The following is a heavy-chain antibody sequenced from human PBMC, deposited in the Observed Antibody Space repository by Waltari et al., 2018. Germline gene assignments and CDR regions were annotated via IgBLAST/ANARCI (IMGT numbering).Heavy chain of an antibody. CDR1: GYNFTNYL. Sequence: EVQFVQSGAELKKPGESLKISCRASGYNFTNYLIGWVRQMPGKGLEWLGTGHPGDSDVRYSPSFQGHITISADKSVITAYLQLNNLRASDSAIYYCASPDYWGQGTLVTVSS. V-gene: IGHV5-51*01. CDR2: GHPGDSDV. CDR3: ASPDY. J-gene: IGHJ4*02.